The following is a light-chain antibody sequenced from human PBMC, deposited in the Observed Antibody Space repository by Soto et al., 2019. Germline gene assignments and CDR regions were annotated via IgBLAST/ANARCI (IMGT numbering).Light chain of an antibody. V-gene: IGLV2-14*01. CDR3: SSYTSSNYV. CDR2: DVS. CDR1: RSDVGGYNY. J-gene: IGLJ1*01. Sequence: QSALTQPASVSGSPGQSITISCTGTRSDVGGYNYVSGYQQHPGKAPKLMIYDVSNRPSGVSNRFSGSKSGNTASLTISGLQAEDEADYYCSSYTSSNYVFGTGTKLTVL.